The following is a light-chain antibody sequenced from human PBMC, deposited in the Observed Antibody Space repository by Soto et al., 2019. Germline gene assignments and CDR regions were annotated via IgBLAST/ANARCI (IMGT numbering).Light chain of an antibody. CDR2: AAS. CDR1: QGISSW. Sequence: DIQMTQSPSSVSASVGDRVTITCRASQGISSWLAWYQQKLGKAPKVLIYAASRLQSGVPSRFSGSGSGTDFTLSIGSLQAEDVAVYYCQQYYSTPRTFGQGTKVDIK. CDR3: QQYYSTPRT. J-gene: IGKJ1*01. V-gene: IGKV1-12*01.